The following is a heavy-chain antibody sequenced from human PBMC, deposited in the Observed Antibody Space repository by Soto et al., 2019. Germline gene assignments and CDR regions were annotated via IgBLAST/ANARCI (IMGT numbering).Heavy chain of an antibody. CDR3: ARAKAYFEELLQGHDAFDI. CDR1: GGSISSYY. Sequence: QVQLQESGPGLVKPSETLSLTCTVSGGSISSYYWSWIRQPPGKGLEWIGDIYYSGSTNYNPSLKSRVTISVDTSKNQFSLKLSSVTAADTAVYYCARAKAYFEELLQGHDAFDIWGQGTMVTVSS. CDR2: IYYSGST. V-gene: IGHV4-59*01. J-gene: IGHJ3*02. D-gene: IGHD2-15*01.